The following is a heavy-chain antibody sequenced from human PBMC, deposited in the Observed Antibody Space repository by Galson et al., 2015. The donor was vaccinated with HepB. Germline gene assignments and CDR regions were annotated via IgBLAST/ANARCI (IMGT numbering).Heavy chain of an antibody. D-gene: IGHD3-3*01. Sequence: SLRLSCAASGFTFTNYAIHWVRQAPGKGLEYVSAISSNGGNTYYADSVKGRFTISRDNSKNTLYLQMSSLRAEDTAVYYCVKESGTYDFWSGYYTNWGQGTLVTVSS. J-gene: IGHJ4*02. CDR1: GFTFTNYA. CDR2: ISSNGGNT. CDR3: VKESGTYDFWSGYYTN. V-gene: IGHV3-64D*06.